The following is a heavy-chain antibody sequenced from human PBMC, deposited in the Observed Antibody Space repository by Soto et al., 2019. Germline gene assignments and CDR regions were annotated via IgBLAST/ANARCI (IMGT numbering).Heavy chain of an antibody. CDR2: IHNGRST. V-gene: IGHV4-59*01. J-gene: IGHJ4*02. Sequence: LLTLCVRWSVAGDSRAGNGGSWIRQPPGKGLEWLAYIHNGRSTNYSPSLKSRLTISVDTSKNQFSLKLDSVTAADTAVYYCARGYYDNSANYRKTIFDYWGQGALVTVSS. CDR1: GDSRAGNG. CDR3: ARGYYDNSANYRKTIFDY. D-gene: IGHD3-22*01.